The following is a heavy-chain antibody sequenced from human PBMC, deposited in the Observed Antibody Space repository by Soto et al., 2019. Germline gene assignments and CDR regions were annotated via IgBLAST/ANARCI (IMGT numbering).Heavy chain of an antibody. CDR2: ISSSSYI. Sequence: GGSLRLSCAASGFTFSSYSMNWVRQAPGKGLEWVSSISSSSYIYYADSVKGRFTISRDNAKDSLYLQMNSLRAEDTAVYYCASLPIAVAGTFDYWGQGTLVTVSS. D-gene: IGHD6-19*01. V-gene: IGHV3-21*01. J-gene: IGHJ4*02. CDR3: ASLPIAVAGTFDY. CDR1: GFTFSSYS.